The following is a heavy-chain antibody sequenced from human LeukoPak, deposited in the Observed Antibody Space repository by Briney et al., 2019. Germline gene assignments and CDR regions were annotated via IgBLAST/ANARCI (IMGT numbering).Heavy chain of an antibody. J-gene: IGHJ3*02. CDR3: ARGTDFWSGSAFDI. D-gene: IGHD3-3*01. CDR2: IYYSGST. V-gene: IGHV4-59*01. Sequence: SETLSLTCTVSAGSISSYYWSWIRQPPGKGLEWIGYIYYSGSTNYNPSLKSRVTISVDTSKNQFSLKLSSVTAADTAVYYCARGTDFWSGSAFDIWGQGTMVTVSS. CDR1: AGSISSYY.